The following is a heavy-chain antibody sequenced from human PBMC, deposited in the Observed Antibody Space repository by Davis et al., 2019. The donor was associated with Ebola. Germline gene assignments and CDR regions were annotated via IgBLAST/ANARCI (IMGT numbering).Heavy chain of an antibody. CDR1: GYTFTSYA. V-gene: IGHV1-3*01. CDR3: AREKGRYYDSSGYVLFK. Sequence: AASVKVSCKASGYTFTSYAMHWVRQAPGQRLEWMGWINAGNGNTKYSQKFQGRVTITRDTSASTAYMELSSLRSEDTAVYYCAREKGRYYDSSGYVLFKWGQGTLVTVSS. J-gene: IGHJ4*02. D-gene: IGHD3-22*01. CDR2: INAGNGNT.